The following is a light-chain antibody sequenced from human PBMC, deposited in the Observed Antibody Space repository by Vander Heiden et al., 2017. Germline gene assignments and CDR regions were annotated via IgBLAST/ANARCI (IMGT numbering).Light chain of an antibody. CDR1: ESVNSY. CDR2: AAS. CDR3: QQSYSTPFT. J-gene: IGKJ3*01. Sequence: DIQMTQSPSSLSASVGDRVTITRRASESVNSYLNWYQQMPGKAPKLLIYAASRLQSGVSSRFSGSGSGTDFSVTISGLQPEDSATYYCQQSYSTPFTFGPGT. V-gene: IGKV1-39*01.